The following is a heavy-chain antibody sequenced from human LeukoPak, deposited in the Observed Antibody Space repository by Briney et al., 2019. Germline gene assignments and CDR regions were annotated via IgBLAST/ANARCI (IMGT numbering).Heavy chain of an antibody. CDR1: GGSISSSSYY. Sequence: PSETLSLTCTVSGGSISSSSYYWGWIRQPPGKGLEWIGSIYYSGSTYYNPSLKSRVTISVDTSKNQFSLKLSSVTAADTAVYYCARVTVHEWLQSIDYWGQGTLVTVSS. V-gene: IGHV4-39*07. CDR2: IYYSGST. D-gene: IGHD5-24*01. J-gene: IGHJ4*02. CDR3: ARVTVHEWLQSIDY.